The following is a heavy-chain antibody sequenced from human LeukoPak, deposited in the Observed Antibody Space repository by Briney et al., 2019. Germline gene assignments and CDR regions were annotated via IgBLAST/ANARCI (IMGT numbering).Heavy chain of an antibody. J-gene: IGHJ4*02. CDR1: GFTFSTYA. Sequence: GGSLRLSCAASGFTFSTYAMSWVRQAPGKGLEWVSAISGSGGSTYYADSVKGRFTSSRDNSKNTMYLQMNSRRAEDTAVYYCAKDPTMIVVVIPDYWGQGTLVTVSS. V-gene: IGHV3-23*01. CDR2: ISGSGGST. D-gene: IGHD3-22*01. CDR3: AKDPTMIVVVIPDY.